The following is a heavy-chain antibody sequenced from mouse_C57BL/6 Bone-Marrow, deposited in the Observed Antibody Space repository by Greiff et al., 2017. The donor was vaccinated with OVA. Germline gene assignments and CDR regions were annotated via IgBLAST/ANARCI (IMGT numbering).Heavy chain of an antibody. V-gene: IGHV5-2*01. Sequence: EVQGVESGGGLVQPGASLKLSCESNEYEFPSHDMSWVRKTPEKRLELVADITSGGGSTYYPDTMKRRSIISRDNTKKTLYLQMSSLRSEDTALYYCARHDYDWYFDVWGKGTTVTVSS. CDR2: ITSGGGST. CDR3: ARHDYDWYFDV. CDR1: EYEFPSHD. J-gene: IGHJ1*03. D-gene: IGHD2-4*01.